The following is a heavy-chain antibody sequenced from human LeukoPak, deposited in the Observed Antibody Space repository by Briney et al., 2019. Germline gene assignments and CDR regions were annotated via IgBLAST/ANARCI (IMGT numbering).Heavy chain of an antibody. D-gene: IGHD6-13*01. CDR1: GGSFSGYY. V-gene: IGHV4-34*01. CDR2: INHSGST. J-gene: IGHJ4*02. CDR3: AGSEGIAAAGTRGGSFDY. Sequence: PSETLSLTCAVYGGSFSGYYWSWIRQPPGKGLEWIGEINHSGSTNYNPSLKSRVTISVDTSKNQFSLKLSSVTAADTAVYYCAGSEGIAAAGTRGGSFDYWGQGTLVTVSS.